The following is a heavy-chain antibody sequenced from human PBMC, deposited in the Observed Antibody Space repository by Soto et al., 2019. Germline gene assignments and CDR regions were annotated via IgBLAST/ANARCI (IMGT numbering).Heavy chain of an antibody. J-gene: IGHJ3*02. Sequence: EVQLVESGGGLVQPGGSLRLSCAASGFTFSSYWMSWVRQAPGKGLEWAANIKQDGSEKYYVDSVKGRFTISRDNAKNSLYLQMNSLRAEDTAVYSCAREGGYSSSWYGVLDSAFDIWGQGTMVTVSS. V-gene: IGHV3-7*01. CDR2: IKQDGSEK. CDR3: AREGGYSSSWYGVLDSAFDI. CDR1: GFTFSSYW. D-gene: IGHD6-13*01.